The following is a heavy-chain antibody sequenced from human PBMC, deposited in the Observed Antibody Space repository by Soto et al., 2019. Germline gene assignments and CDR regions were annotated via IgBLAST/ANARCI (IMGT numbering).Heavy chain of an antibody. D-gene: IGHD3-16*01. CDR2: ISYDGSNK. J-gene: IGHJ4*02. CDR1: GFTFSSYG. CDR3: AKGGYDVSHRPFVY. V-gene: IGHV3-30*18. Sequence: GGSLRLSCAASGFTFSSYGMPWVRQAPGKGLEWVAVISYDGSNKYYADSVKGRFTISRDNSKNTLYLQMNSLRAEDTAVYYCAKGGYDVSHRPFVYWCVGT.